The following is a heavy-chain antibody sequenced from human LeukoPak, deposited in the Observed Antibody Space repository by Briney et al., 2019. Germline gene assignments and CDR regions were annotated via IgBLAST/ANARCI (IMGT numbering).Heavy chain of an antibody. V-gene: IGHV4-4*07. Sequence: SETLSLTCTVSGVSISSYYWSWIRQPAGKGLEWIGRIYTSGSTNYNPSLKSRVTMSVDTSKNQFSLKLSSVTAADTDVYYCARERVTMVRGVIVIYYGMDVWGQGTTVTVSS. CDR1: GVSISSYY. J-gene: IGHJ6*02. D-gene: IGHD3-10*01. CDR2: IYTSGST. CDR3: ARERVTMVRGVIVIYYGMDV.